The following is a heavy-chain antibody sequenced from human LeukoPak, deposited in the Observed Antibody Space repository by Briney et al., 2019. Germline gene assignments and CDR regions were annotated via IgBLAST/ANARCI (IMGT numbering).Heavy chain of an antibody. V-gene: IGHV4-39*07. Sequence: SETLSLTCTVSGGSISSSSYYWGWIRQPPGKGLEWIGSIYFSGSTYYNPSLKSRVTITVDTSKNQFSLKLSSVTAADTAVYYCARDKVWGQGTLVTVSS. CDR3: ARDKV. CDR2: IYFSGST. J-gene: IGHJ4*02. CDR1: GGSISSSSYY.